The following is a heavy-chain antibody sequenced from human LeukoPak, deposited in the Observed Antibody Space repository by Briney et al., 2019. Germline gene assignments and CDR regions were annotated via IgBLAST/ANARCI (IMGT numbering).Heavy chain of an antibody. CDR2: IYYTGNT. V-gene: IGHV4-59*08. J-gene: IGHJ4*02. D-gene: IGHD6-6*01. CDR1: GGSISSSY. CDR3: ARHTYARPFDS. Sequence: SETLSLTCAVSGGSISSSYWSWIRQPLGKGLEWIGYIYYTGNTNYNPSLKSRVTISIDTSKNQFSLNVNSVTAADTAVYYCARHTYARPFDSWGQGTLVTVSS.